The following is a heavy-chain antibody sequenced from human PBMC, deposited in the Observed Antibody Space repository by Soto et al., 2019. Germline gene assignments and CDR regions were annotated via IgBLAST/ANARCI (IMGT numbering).Heavy chain of an antibody. Sequence: SETLSLTCTVSGGSISSGDYYWSWIRQPPGKGLEWIGYIYYSGSTYYNPSLKSRVTISVDTSKNQFSLKLSSVTAADTAVYYCARAVCSGGSCYWTFDYWGQGTLVTVSS. V-gene: IGHV4-30-4*01. CDR1: GGSISSGDYY. CDR3: ARAVCSGGSCYWTFDY. D-gene: IGHD2-15*01. CDR2: IYYSGST. J-gene: IGHJ4*02.